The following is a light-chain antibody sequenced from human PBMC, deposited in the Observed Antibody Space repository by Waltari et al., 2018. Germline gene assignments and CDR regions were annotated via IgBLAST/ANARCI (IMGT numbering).Light chain of an antibody. J-gene: IGLJ3*02. CDR3: CSYAGSYTWV. Sequence: QSALTQPAPVSGSPGQSITISCPATSSDVGNYNLVSWYQQYPGKAPKVMIYDDNRRPSGVSDRFSGSKSGNTASLTISGVQAEDEADYYCCSYAGSYTWVFGGGTKLTVL. CDR2: DDN. V-gene: IGLV2-23*01. CDR1: SSDVGNYNL.